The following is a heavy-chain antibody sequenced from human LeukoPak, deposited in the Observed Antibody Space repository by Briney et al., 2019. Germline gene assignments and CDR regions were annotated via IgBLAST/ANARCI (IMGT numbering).Heavy chain of an antibody. D-gene: IGHD6-19*01. V-gene: IGHV4-34*01. CDR3: ARGGFAGYSSGWYRFDAFDI. CDR1: GGSFSGYY. CDR2: INHSGST. Sequence: SETLSLTCAVYGGSFSGYYWSWIRQPPGKGLEWIGEINHSGSTNYNPSLKCRVTISVDTSKNQFSLKLSSVTAADTAVYYCARGGFAGYSSGWYRFDAFDIWGQGTMVTVSS. J-gene: IGHJ3*02.